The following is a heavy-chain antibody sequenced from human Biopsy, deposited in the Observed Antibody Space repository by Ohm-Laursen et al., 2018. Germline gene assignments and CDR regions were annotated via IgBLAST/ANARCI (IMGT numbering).Heavy chain of an antibody. CDR2: INPGGNST. Sequence: ATVKISCNVSGYTFTTYYIHWVRQAPGQGLEWMGIINPGGNSTAYTQNFQGRVTMTWDTSTTTVYMELSSLRSEDTAAYYCVLASFDYWGQGTLVTVPS. CDR3: VLASFDY. V-gene: IGHV1-46*01. CDR1: GYTFTTYY. J-gene: IGHJ4*02.